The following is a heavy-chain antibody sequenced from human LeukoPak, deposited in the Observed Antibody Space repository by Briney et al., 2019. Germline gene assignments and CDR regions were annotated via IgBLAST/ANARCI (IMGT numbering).Heavy chain of an antibody. CDR3: ASGPAAIPFDY. Sequence: ASVKVSCKASGYTFTSYYMHWVRQAPGQGLEWMGIINPSGGSTSYAQKLQGRVTMTTDTSTSTAYMELRSLRSDDTAVYYCASGPAAIPFDYWGQGALVTVSS. D-gene: IGHD2-2*02. CDR1: GYTFTSYY. V-gene: IGHV1-46*01. J-gene: IGHJ4*02. CDR2: INPSGGST.